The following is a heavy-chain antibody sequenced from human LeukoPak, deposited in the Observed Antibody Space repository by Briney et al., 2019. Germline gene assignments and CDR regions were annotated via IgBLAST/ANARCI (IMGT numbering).Heavy chain of an antibody. CDR3: VRSPTYYNMDV. Sequence: GGSLRLSCAASGFTFSNYVIHWVRQAPGKGLEWLAVISYDGTNKYYADTAKGRFTISRDHSQSTVDLQMNTLRGADTAVYYCVRSPTYYNMDVWGKGTTVTVSS. CDR1: GFTFSNYV. V-gene: IGHV3-30*03. J-gene: IGHJ6*03. CDR2: ISYDGTNK.